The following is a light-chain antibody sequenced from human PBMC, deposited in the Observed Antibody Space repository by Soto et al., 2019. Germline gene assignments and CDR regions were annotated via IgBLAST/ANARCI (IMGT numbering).Light chain of an antibody. CDR2: KAS. CDR1: QSISIW. V-gene: IGKV1-5*03. J-gene: IGKJ1*01. CDR3: QQYGSYRT. Sequence: DIQMTQSPSTLSASVGDRVTITCRATQSISIWLAWYQQKPGKAPKLLIYKASTLESGVPSRCSGSGSGTEFTLTISSLQPDDFATYYCQQYGSYRTFGQGTKVEIK.